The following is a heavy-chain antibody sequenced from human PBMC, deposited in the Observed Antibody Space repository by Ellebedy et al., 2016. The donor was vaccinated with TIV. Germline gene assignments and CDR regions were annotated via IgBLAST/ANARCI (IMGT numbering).Heavy chain of an antibody. CDR2: INPNSGVP. CDR1: GFTFAGYY. D-gene: IGHD6-19*01. V-gene: IGHV1-2*02. Sequence: AASVKVSCKASGFTFAGYYIHWVRQAPGHGLEWMGLINPNSGVPHYAQKFQGRVTITADESTSTAYMELSSLRSEDTALYYCARDRIGRQWLALFYWGQGTLVTVSS. J-gene: IGHJ4*02. CDR3: ARDRIGRQWLALFY.